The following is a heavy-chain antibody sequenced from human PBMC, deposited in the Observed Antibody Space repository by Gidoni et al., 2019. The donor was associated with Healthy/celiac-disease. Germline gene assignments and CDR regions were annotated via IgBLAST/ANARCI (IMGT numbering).Heavy chain of an antibody. J-gene: IGHJ6*02. Sequence: QVQLVQSGAEVKKPGSSVKVSCTASGGTFSSYAISWVRQAPGQGLEWMGGIIPIFGTANYAQKFQGRVTITADKSTSTAYMELSSLRSEDTAVYYCARSQGYSYGYYYYYGMDVWGQGTTVTVSS. CDR3: ARSQGYSYGYYYYYGMDV. D-gene: IGHD5-18*01. CDR2: IIPIFGTA. CDR1: GGTFSSYA. V-gene: IGHV1-69*06.